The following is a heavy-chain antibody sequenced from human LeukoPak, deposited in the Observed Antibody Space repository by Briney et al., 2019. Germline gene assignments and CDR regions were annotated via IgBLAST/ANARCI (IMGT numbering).Heavy chain of an antibody. D-gene: IGHD5-12*01. V-gene: IGHV1-2*02. J-gene: IGHJ5*02. Sequence: GASVKVSCKASRYTFTGYYMHWVRQAPGQGLEWMVWINPNSGGTNYAQKFQGRVTMTRDTSISTAYMELSRLRSDDTAVYYCARAVATPVWFDPWGQGTLVTVSS. CDR1: RYTFTGYY. CDR3: ARAVATPVWFDP. CDR2: INPNSGGT.